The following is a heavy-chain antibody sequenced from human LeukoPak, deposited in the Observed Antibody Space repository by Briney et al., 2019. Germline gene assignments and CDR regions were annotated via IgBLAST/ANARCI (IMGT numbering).Heavy chain of an antibody. CDR2: INADGSSA. V-gene: IGHV3-74*01. J-gene: IGHJ1*01. CDR3: ARAANPYFQH. D-gene: IGHD4/OR15-4a*01. CDR1: GFTLSNYW. Sequence: GGSLRLSCAASGFTLSNYWMHWVRQAPGKGLVWVSRINADGSSASYADSVKGRFTISRDNAKNTLYLQMNSLRAEDTAMYYCARAANPYFQHWGQGTLVTVSS.